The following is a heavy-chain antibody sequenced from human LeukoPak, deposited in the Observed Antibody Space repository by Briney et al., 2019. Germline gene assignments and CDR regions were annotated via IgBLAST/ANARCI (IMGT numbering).Heavy chain of an antibody. Sequence: SGGSLRLSCAASGFSVTSPGMHWVRQAAGKGLEWVALIYSDGSYSFYADSVRGRFTISRDISKNTVYLQMHRLRPEDTAVYFCAKDKGNYGYDYWGQGTLVTVSS. CDR3: AKDKGNYGYDY. D-gene: IGHD3-10*01. V-gene: IGHV3-30*18. J-gene: IGHJ4*02. CDR2: IYSDGSYS. CDR1: GFSVTSPG.